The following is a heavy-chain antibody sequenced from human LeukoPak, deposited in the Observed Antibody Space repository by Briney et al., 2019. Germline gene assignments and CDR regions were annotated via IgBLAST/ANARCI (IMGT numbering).Heavy chain of an antibody. CDR3: VRGALPGDNWYFDL. V-gene: IGHV3-13*01. Sequence: GGSLRLSCATSGFPFRTYDMPWGRQGPGKGLKPVSAFGSAGDTYYPGAVKGRFTISRDYATDSLYLQMNSLRAGDTAVYFCVRGALPGDNWYFDLWGRGTLVTVSS. CDR2: FGSAGDT. CDR1: GFPFRTYD. J-gene: IGHJ2*01.